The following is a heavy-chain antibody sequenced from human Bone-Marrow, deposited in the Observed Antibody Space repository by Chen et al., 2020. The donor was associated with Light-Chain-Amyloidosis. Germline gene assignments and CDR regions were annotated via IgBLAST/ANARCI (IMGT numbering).Heavy chain of an antibody. CDR2: IHSEGTST. Sequence: EVQLVESGGEVVQPGGSLRLSCAASGFYFSHYWMHWVRQAPGKGLVWVSRIHSEGTSTAYAESVKGRFTISMDNAKNTVYLQMNSLRVEDTAMYFCVRDGTPTAVSRYFDYWGQGTPVTVSS. D-gene: IGHD2-21*02. J-gene: IGHJ4*02. V-gene: IGHV3-74*01. CDR3: VRDGTPTAVSRYFDY. CDR1: GFYFSHYW.